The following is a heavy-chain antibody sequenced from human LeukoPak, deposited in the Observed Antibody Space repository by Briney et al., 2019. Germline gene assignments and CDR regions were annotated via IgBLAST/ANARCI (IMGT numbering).Heavy chain of an antibody. Sequence: GGSLRLSCAASGFTFSSYAMHWVRQAPGKGLEWAAVISYDGSNKYYADSVKGRFTISRDNSKNTLYLQMNSLRAEDTAVYYCARLSGDYGSQVDYWGQGTLVTVSS. CDR2: ISYDGSNK. J-gene: IGHJ4*02. CDR3: ARLSGDYGSQVDY. V-gene: IGHV3-30-3*01. D-gene: IGHD4-17*01. CDR1: GFTFSSYA.